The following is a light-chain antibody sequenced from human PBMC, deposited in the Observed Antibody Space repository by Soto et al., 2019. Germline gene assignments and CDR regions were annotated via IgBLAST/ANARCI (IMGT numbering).Light chain of an antibody. CDR1: QSVSSF. J-gene: IGKJ1*01. V-gene: IGKV3-11*01. Sequence: ELVLTQSPDTLSLSPGERATLSCRASQSVSSFLAWYQQKPGQAPRLLIYDTSTRATDIPARISGSGSGTDFTLSISSLEAEDCADDYCQQRSDWPRTFGQLTKVDIK. CDR3: QQRSDWPRT. CDR2: DTS.